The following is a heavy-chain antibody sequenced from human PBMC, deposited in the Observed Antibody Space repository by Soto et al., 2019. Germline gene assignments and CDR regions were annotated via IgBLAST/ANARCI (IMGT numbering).Heavy chain of an antibody. CDR3: AREVFGVLTLGAFDI. CDR2: IIPIFGTA. D-gene: IGHD3-10*01. CDR1: GGTFSSYA. V-gene: IGHV1-69*13. J-gene: IGHJ3*02. Sequence: SVKVSCKASGGTFSSYAISWVRQAPGQGLEWMGGIIPIFGTANYAQKFQGRVTITADESTSTAYMELSSLRSEDTAVYYCAREVFGVLTLGAFDIWGQGTMVTGSS.